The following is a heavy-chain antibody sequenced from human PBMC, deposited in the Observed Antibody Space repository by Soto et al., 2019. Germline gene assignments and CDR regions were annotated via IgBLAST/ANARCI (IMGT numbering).Heavy chain of an antibody. D-gene: IGHD7-27*01. CDR3: AKGELGISGGMDY. J-gene: IGHJ4*02. V-gene: IGHV3-30*18. Sequence: QVQLVESGGGVVQPGRSLRLSCAASGFTFSSYGMHWVRQAPGKGLEWVAVISYDGSNKYYADSVKGRFTISRDNSKNTLYLQMNSLRAEDTAVYYCAKGELGISGGMDYWGQGTLVTVSS. CDR1: GFTFSSYG. CDR2: ISYDGSNK.